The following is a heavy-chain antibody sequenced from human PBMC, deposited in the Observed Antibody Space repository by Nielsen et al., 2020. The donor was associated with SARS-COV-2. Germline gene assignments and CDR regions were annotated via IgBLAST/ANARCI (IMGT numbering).Heavy chain of an antibody. CDR1: GLIFSNYA. Sequence: GESLKISCAASGLIFSNYAMSWVRQAPGKGLEWVSGVSGSGNTTYYTASVKGRFTISRDNSKNTLYLQMNSLRAEDTAVYYCARVAPLRFEGFDYWGQGTLVTVSS. J-gene: IGHJ4*02. CDR2: VSGSGNTT. V-gene: IGHV3-23*01. D-gene: IGHD3-3*01. CDR3: ARVAPLRFEGFDY.